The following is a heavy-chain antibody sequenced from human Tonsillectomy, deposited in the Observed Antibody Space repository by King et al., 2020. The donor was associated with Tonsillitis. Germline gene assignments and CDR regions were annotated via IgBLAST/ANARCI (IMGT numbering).Heavy chain of an antibody. CDR1: GGSISRSSYY. CDR2: IYYSGST. J-gene: IGHJ4*02. CDR3: ARRPPGDPIFHY. Sequence: VQLQESGPGLVKPSETLSLTCTVSGGSISRSSYYWGWIRQPPGKGLEWIGSIYYSGSTYYNPSLKSRVTISVDTSKNQFSLKLSSVTAADTAVYYCARRPPGDPIFHYWGQGTLVTVSS. D-gene: IGHD4-17*01. V-gene: IGHV4-39*07.